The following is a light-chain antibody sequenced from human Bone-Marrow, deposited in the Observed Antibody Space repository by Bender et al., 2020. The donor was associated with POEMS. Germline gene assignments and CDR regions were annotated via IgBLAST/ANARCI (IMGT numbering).Light chain of an antibody. V-gene: IGLV2-8*01. Sequence: SALTQPPYASGSPGQSVTISCTGTSSDFGDYDYVSWYQQHPGKAPKLMIYEVSQWPSGVPDRFSGSKSGNTASLTVSGLQAEDEAEYYCASYAGSNTWVFGGGTKLTVL. CDR3: ASYAGSNTWV. CDR2: EVS. J-gene: IGLJ3*02. CDR1: SSDFGDYDY.